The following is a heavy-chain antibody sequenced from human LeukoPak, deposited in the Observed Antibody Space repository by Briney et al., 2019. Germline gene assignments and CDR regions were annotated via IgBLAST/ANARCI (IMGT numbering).Heavy chain of an antibody. CDR3: AREALYYYDSSGYYDPSYYYYYYMDV. V-gene: IGHV4-59*11. CDR2: IYYSGST. D-gene: IGHD3-22*01. CDR1: GGSISSHY. Sequence: KPSETLSLTRTVSGGSISSHYWSWIRQPPGKGLEWIGYIYYSGSTNYNPSLKSRVTISVDTSKNQFSLKLSSVTAADTAVYYCAREALYYYDSSGYYDPSYYYYYYMDVWGKGTTVTVSS. J-gene: IGHJ6*03.